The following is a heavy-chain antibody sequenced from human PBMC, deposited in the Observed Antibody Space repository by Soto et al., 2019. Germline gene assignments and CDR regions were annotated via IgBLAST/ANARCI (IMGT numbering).Heavy chain of an antibody. CDR1: GYTFTSYG. CDR3: ARDLTTMVRGVKGY. V-gene: IGHV1-18*04. CDR2: ISAYNGNT. J-gene: IGHJ4*02. D-gene: IGHD3-10*01. Sequence: QVQLVQSGAEVKKPGASVKVSCKASGYTFTSYGISWVRQAPGQGLEWMGWISAYNGNTNYAQKVKGRVTMTTDTSTSTAYMELRSLRSDDTAVYYCARDLTTMVRGVKGYWGQGTLVTVSS.